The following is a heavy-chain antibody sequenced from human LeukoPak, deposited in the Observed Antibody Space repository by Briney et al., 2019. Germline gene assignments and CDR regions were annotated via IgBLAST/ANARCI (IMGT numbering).Heavy chain of an antibody. Sequence: ASVKVSCKASGYTFTTYGISWVRQAPGQGLEWMGWITAYKGNTNYAQKLQGRVTITTETSTSTAYMELRSLRSDDTAVYYCARDRYCSGGSCATVGVDYWGQGTLVTVSS. CDR1: GYTFTTYG. CDR3: ARDRYCSGGSCATVGVDY. D-gene: IGHD2-15*01. J-gene: IGHJ4*02. CDR2: ITAYKGNT. V-gene: IGHV1-18*01.